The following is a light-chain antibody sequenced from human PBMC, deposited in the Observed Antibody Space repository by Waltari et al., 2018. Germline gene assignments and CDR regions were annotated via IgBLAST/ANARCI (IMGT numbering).Light chain of an antibody. J-gene: IGKJ3*01. CDR2: WAS. CDR1: QSIFHGFNNKNY. CDR3: QQYYSMPLT. V-gene: IGKV4-1*01. Sequence: DIVMTQSPDSLAVSLGERTSINCKSSQSIFHGFNNKNYLAWYQQKPGQPPKLLMYWASSREVGFPKRFTGSGSGTDFTLTISSLEAEDVAIYFCQQYYSMPLTFGPGTTVEI.